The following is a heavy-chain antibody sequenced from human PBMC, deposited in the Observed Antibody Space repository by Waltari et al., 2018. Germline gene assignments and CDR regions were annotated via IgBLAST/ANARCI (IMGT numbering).Heavy chain of an antibody. CDR1: GFSLRTTGVG. D-gene: IGHD2-2*02. Sequence: QITLKESGPTLVKPTQTLTLTCTFSGFSLRTTGVGVGWIRQPPGKALEWLALIWWNDDKRYSPSLKRRATITKDASKNQVVLTMTEMDPVDTATYYCAHKKPEVPPFYCTSTSCYTNGVMDVWGKGTTVTISS. V-gene: IGHV2-5*01. J-gene: IGHJ6*04. CDR2: IWWNDDK. CDR3: AHKKPEVPPFYCTSTSCYTNGVMDV.